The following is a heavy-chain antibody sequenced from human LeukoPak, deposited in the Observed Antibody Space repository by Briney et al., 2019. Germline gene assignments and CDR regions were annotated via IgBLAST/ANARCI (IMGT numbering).Heavy chain of an antibody. CDR2: IKRKTDGGTT. Sequence: GGSLRLSCAASGFTFSNAWMSWVRQAPGKGLEWVGRIKRKTDGGTTDYAAPVKGRFTISRDDSKNTLYLQMNSLKNEDTAVYYCTTVGYDSSGFDYWGQGTLVTVSS. J-gene: IGHJ4*02. CDR1: GFTFSNAW. D-gene: IGHD3-22*01. V-gene: IGHV3-15*01. CDR3: TTVGYDSSGFDY.